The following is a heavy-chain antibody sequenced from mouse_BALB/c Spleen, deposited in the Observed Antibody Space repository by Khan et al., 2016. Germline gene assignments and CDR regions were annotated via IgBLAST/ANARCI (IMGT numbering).Heavy chain of an antibody. D-gene: IGHD2-4*01. CDR1: GFSLTSYG. V-gene: IGHV2-9*02. J-gene: IGHJ3*01. Sequence: QVQLKESGPGLVAPSQSLSITCTVSGFSLTSYGVHWVRQPPGKGLEWLGVIWAGGSKNYNSALMSRLSISKDNSKSQVFLKMNSLQPDDTAMSYCARDGPYDSPAFAYWGQGTLVTVSA. CDR2: IWAGGSK. CDR3: ARDGPYDSPAFAY.